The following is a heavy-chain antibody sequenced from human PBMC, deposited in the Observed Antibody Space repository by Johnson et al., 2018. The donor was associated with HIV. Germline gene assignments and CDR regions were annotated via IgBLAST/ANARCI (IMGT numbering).Heavy chain of an antibody. J-gene: IGHJ3*02. CDR2: ISSDGRKK. Sequence: QVQLVESGGGVVQPGRSLRLSCVASGFTFSSHAIHWVRQAPGKGLEWVAVISSDGRKKYYADSVKGRFTISRDNSKNTLYLQMNGLSAEDTAGYYCAKGIWGQGTMVTVSS. CDR1: GFTFSSHA. CDR3: AKGI. V-gene: IGHV3-30*04.